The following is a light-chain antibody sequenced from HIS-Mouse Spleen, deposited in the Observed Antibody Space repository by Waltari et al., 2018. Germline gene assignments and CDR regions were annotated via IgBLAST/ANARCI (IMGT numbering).Light chain of an antibody. J-gene: IGKJ1*01. CDR1: QSLVHSDGNTY. V-gene: IGKV2-30*02. Sequence: DVVMTQSPLSLPVTLGQPASISCRSSQSLVHSDGNTYLNWFQQRPGQSPRRLIYKVSNRDSGVPDRFSGSGSGTDFTLKISRVEAEDVGVYYCMQGTQFPQTFGQGTKVEIK. CDR2: KVS. CDR3: MQGTQFPQT.